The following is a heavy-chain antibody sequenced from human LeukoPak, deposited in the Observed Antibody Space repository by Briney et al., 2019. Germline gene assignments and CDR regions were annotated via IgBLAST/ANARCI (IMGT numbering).Heavy chain of an antibody. CDR3: ARDLYGPYSSSDY. J-gene: IGHJ4*02. CDR1: GFTFSSYA. Sequence: GGSLRLSCAASGFTFSSYAMSWVRQAPGKGLEWVSVISGSGGSTYYADSVKGRFTISRDNSKNTLYLQMNSLRAEDTAIYYCARDLYGPYSSSDYWGQGTLVTVSS. V-gene: IGHV3-23*01. D-gene: IGHD6-13*01. CDR2: ISGSGGST.